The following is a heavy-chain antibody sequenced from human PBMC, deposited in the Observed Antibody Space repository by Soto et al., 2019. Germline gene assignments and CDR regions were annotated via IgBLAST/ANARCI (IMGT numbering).Heavy chain of an antibody. Sequence: PGGSLRLSCAASGFTFSSYEMNWVRQAPGKGLEWVSYISSSGSTIYYADSVKGRFTISRDNAKNSLYLQMNSLRAEDTAVYYCASPPYYYDSSGYTDYWGQGTLVTVSS. CDR3: ASPPYYYDSSGYTDY. V-gene: IGHV3-48*03. D-gene: IGHD3-22*01. J-gene: IGHJ4*02. CDR1: GFTFSSYE. CDR2: ISSSGSTI.